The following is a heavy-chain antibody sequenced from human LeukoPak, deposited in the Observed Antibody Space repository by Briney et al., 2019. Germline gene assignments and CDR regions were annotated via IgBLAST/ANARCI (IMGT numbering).Heavy chain of an antibody. CDR2: IYSSGQS. D-gene: IGHD3-16*01. Sequence: SETLSLTCAVSGGSITSTTDSWAWIRQSPGKGLEWIGSIYSSGQSYYKVSLRSRVTMSVDASKDLFSLKLTSVTAADTAVYYCARAPVSTAYLHYYSMDVWGKGTMVTVSS. J-gene: IGHJ6*03. V-gene: IGHV4-39*07. CDR3: ARAPVSTAYLHYYSMDV. CDR1: GGSITSTTDS.